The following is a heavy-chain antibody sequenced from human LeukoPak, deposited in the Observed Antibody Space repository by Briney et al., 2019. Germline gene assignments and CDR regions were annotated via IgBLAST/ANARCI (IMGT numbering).Heavy chain of an antibody. V-gene: IGHV3-13*03. D-gene: IGHD3-10*01. CDR2: IGTAGDT. Sequence: GGSLRLSCAACGFTFSSYDMHWVRQATGKGLEWVSAIGTAGDTYYPGSVKGQFTISRENAKNSLYLQMNSLRAGGTAVYRRIFRWITMVRGVIITLCYYYYYMDVWGKGTTVTVSS. CDR3: IFRWITMVRGVIITLCYYYYYMDV. CDR1: GFTFSSYD. J-gene: IGHJ6*03.